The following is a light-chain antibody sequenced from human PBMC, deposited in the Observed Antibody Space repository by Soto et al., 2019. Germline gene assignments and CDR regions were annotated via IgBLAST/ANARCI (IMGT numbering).Light chain of an antibody. CDR3: QQYNSYPT. Sequence: ITITQSPSTLSASVGDRVTITCRASQSISSWLAWYQQKPGKAPKLLIYDASSLESGVPSRFSGSGSGTEFTLTISSLQPDDFATYYCQQYNSYPTFGQGTKVDIK. V-gene: IGKV1-5*01. J-gene: IGKJ1*01. CDR2: DAS. CDR1: QSISSW.